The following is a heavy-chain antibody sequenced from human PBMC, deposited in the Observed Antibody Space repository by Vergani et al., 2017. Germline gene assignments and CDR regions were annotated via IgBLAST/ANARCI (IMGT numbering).Heavy chain of an antibody. Sequence: QVQLVESGGGVVQPGRSLRLSCAVSGFTFSNYGIHWVRQAPGKGLEWVAIIWYDGNNKYYADSVKGRFTISRDNSKNTVYLQMNSLRAEDTAVYYCAKDGAPDYYYMDVWGKGTTVTVSS. CDR2: IWYDGNNK. D-gene: IGHD3-16*01. J-gene: IGHJ6*03. CDR1: GFTFSNYG. V-gene: IGHV3-33*06. CDR3: AKDGAPDYYYMDV.